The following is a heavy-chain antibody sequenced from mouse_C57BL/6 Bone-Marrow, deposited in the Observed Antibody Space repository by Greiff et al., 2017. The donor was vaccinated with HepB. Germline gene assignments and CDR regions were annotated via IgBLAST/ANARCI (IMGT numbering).Heavy chain of an antibody. D-gene: IGHD3-2*02. J-gene: IGHJ3*01. CDR2: ISNGGGST. CDR3: ARRAAQATEFAY. V-gene: IGHV5-12*01. CDR1: GFTFSDYY. Sequence: DVKLVESGGGLVQPGGSLKLSCAASGFTFSDYYMYWVRQTPEKRLEWVAYISNGGGSTYYPDTVKGRFTISRDNAKNTLYLQMSRLKSEDTAMYYCARRAAQATEFAYWGQGTLVTVSA.